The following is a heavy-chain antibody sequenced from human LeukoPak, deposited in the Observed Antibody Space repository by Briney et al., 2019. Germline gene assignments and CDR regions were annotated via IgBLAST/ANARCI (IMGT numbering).Heavy chain of an antibody. Sequence: SETLSLTCSVSGGSISTSGYYWGWLRQPPGKGLEWIASMYYSGITYYNPSLKSRLTTSVDMSKNQFSLKLTSVTAADTAVYYCARHWKYCNIGDCHDNWFDPWGQGTLVTVSS. CDR3: ARHWKYCNIGDCHDNWFDP. CDR2: MYYSGIT. V-gene: IGHV4-39*01. J-gene: IGHJ5*02. CDR1: GGSISTSGYY. D-gene: IGHD2-8*01.